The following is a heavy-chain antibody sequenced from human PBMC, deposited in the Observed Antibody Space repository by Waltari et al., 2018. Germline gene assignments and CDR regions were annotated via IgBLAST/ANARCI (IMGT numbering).Heavy chain of an antibody. CDR2: ISRSGGST. Sequence: EVQLVESGGGLVQPGGSLRLSCAASGFTFSSYAMSWVRQAPGKGLEWVSAISRSGGSTYYADSVKGRFTISRDNSKNTLYLQMNSLRAEDTAVYYCAKYGITMIVVVPYWYFDLWGRGTLVTVSS. CDR1: GFTFSSYA. V-gene: IGHV3-23*04. CDR3: AKYGITMIVVVPYWYFDL. D-gene: IGHD3-22*01. J-gene: IGHJ2*01.